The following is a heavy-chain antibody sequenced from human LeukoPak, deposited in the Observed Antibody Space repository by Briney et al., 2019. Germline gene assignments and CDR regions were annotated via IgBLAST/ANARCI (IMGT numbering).Heavy chain of an antibody. D-gene: IGHD3-22*01. CDR3: AKDISGYYSLFDY. CDR2: ISSSSSYI. CDR1: GFTFSSYS. J-gene: IGHJ4*02. Sequence: GGSLRLSCAASGFTFSSYSMNWVRQAPGKGLEWVSSISSSSSYIYYADSVKGRFTISRDNSKNTLYLQMNSLRAEDTAVYYCAKDISGYYSLFDYWGQGTLVTVSS. V-gene: IGHV3-21*01.